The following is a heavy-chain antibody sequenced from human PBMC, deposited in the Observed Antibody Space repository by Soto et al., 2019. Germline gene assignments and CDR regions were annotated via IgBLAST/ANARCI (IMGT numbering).Heavy chain of an antibody. D-gene: IGHD4-17*01. J-gene: IGHJ4*02. V-gene: IGHV1-8*01. CDR3: ARWDYGDYARFDY. CDR1: GYTFTSHD. CDR2: MNPNSGNT. Sequence: QVQLVQAGAEVKKPGASVKVSCKASGYTFTSHDINWVRQATGQGLEWMGWMNPNSGNTGYAQKFRGRVTMTRNTSISTAYMELSSLRSEDTAVYYCARWDYGDYARFDYWGQGTLVTVSS.